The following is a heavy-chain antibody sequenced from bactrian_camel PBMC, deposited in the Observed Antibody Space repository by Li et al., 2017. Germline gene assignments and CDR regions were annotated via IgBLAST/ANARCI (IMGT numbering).Heavy chain of an antibody. Sequence: HVQLVESGGGAVQAGGSLRLSCVASYNTGRYCMGWLRQSPGEEREAVAATDTAGSATYSASVAGRFTTSQDKSKNTWYLDMNNTNFEDTAVYYCATGVGAPDGDGSECFGIWGQGTQVTVSS. CDR1: YNTGRYC. CDR2: TDTAGSAT. D-gene: IGHD1*01. CDR3: ATGVGAPDGDGSECFGI. J-gene: IGHJ4*01. V-gene: IGHV3S1*01.